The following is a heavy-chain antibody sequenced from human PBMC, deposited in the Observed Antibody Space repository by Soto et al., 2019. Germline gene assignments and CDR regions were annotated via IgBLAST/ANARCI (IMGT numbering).Heavy chain of an antibody. J-gene: IGHJ4*02. D-gene: IGHD6-13*01. V-gene: IGHV4-4*02. CDR3: ARARATIAAAAIFDC. CDR2: VYRTGST. CDR1: GGSISTSNW. Sequence: QVQLQESGPGLVKPSGTLSLTCAVSGGSISTSNWWSWVRQPPGKGLEWNGEVYRTGSTNYNPSLESRLTISVDKSKNQFSLKLTSVTAADTAVYYCARARATIAAAAIFDCWGQGTLVTVSS.